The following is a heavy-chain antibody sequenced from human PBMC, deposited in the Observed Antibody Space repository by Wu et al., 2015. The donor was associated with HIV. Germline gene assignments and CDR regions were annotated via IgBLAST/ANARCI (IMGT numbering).Heavy chain of an antibody. V-gene: IGHV1-18*01. CDR1: GFTFNNYI. CDR3: ASRANYGGTSFGGFALDT. D-gene: IGHD3-16*01. J-gene: IGHJ3*02. CDR2: IIPHNGDT. Sequence: QVQLAQLGVEVRKPGASVKVSCKASGFTFNNYIIVWVRQAPRQGLEWMGWIIPHNGDTDLAPNVQSRVTMSTDASANMAYMELRTLTSDDTAMYYCASRANYGGTSFGGFALDTWGQGTMVIVST.